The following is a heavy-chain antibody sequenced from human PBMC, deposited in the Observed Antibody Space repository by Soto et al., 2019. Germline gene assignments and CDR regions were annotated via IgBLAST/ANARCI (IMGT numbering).Heavy chain of an antibody. CDR1: GFTFSSYG. Sequence: PGGSLRLSCAASGFTFSSYGMHWVRQAPGKGLEWVAVIWYDGSNKYYADSVKGRFTISRDNSKNTLYLQMSSLRVEDTAIYYFAIDRSGTNIRGIIRLGAFDIWGQGTMVTVSS. D-gene: IGHD3-10*01. J-gene: IGHJ3*02. CDR2: IWYDGSNK. V-gene: IGHV3-33*01. CDR3: AIDRSGTNIRGIIRLGAFDI.